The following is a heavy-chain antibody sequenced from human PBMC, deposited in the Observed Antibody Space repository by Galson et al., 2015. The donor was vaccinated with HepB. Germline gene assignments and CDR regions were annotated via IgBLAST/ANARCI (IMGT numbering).Heavy chain of an antibody. V-gene: IGHV3-15*07. Sequence: FLRLSCAASGFTFSNAWMNWVRQAPGKGLEWVGRIKNKTDGGTTDYAAPAKGRFTISRDDSKNTLYLQMNSLKTEDTAVYYCTTKATYYDFWSGYDYYYYMDVWGKGTTVTVSS. J-gene: IGHJ6*03. CDR1: GFTFSNAW. D-gene: IGHD3-3*01. CDR2: IKNKTDGGTT. CDR3: TTKATYYDFWSGYDYYYYMDV.